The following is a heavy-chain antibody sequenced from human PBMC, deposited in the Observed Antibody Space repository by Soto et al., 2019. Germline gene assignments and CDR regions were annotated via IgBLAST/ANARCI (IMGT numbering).Heavy chain of an antibody. V-gene: IGHV3-23*01. CDR3: AKPLYSSGWYLNS. J-gene: IGHJ4*02. D-gene: IGHD6-19*01. Sequence: GGSLRLSCAASGFTFSSYDMSWVRQAPGKGLEWVSAISNSGGSTYYADSVKGRFTISRDNSKNTLYLQMNSLRAEDTAVYYCAKPLYSSGWYLNSWGQGTLVTVSS. CDR1: GFTFSSYD. CDR2: ISNSGGST.